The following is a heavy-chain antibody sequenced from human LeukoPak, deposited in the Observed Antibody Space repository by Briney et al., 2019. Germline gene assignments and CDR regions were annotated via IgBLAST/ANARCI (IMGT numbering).Heavy chain of an antibody. D-gene: IGHD3-22*01. J-gene: IGHJ4*02. V-gene: IGHV4-30-4*08. CDR3: ARTTYYYDSSGYFTFDY. CDR1: GGSISSGDYY. Sequence: SQTLSLTCTVSGGSISSGDYYWSWIRQPPGKGLEWIGYIYYSGSTYYNPSLKSRVTISVDTSKDQFSLKLSSVTAADTAVYYCARTTYYYDSSGYFTFDYWGQGTLVTVSS. CDR2: IYYSGST.